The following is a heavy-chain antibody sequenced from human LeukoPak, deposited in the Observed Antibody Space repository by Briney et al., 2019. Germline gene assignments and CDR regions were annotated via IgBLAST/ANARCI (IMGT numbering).Heavy chain of an antibody. V-gene: IGHV3-23*01. Sequence: PGGSLRLSCAASGFTFSSYAMSWVRQAPGEGLEWVSAISGSGGSTYYADSVKGRFTISRDNSKNTLYLQMNSLRAEDTAVYYCAKEPLRYFAEGLLDPWGQGTLVTVSS. D-gene: IGHD3-9*01. CDR3: AKEPLRYFAEGLLDP. CDR1: GFTFSSYA. CDR2: ISGSGGST. J-gene: IGHJ5*02.